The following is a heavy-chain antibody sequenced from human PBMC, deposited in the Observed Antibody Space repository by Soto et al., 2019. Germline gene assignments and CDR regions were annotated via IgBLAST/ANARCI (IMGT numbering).Heavy chain of an antibody. CDR2: IYYSGST. CDR3: AIYNIVVVPAAQDRFDY. D-gene: IGHD2-2*01. Sequence: PSETLSLTCTVSGGSISSGDYYWSWIRHPPGKGLEWIGYIYYSGSTYYNPSLKSRVTISVDTSKNQFSLKLSSVTAADTAVYYCAIYNIVVVPAAQDRFDYWGQGTLVTVSS. CDR1: GGSISSGDYY. V-gene: IGHV4-30-4*01. J-gene: IGHJ4*02.